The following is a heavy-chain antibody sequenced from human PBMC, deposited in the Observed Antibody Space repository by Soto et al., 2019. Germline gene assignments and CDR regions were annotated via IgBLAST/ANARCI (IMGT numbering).Heavy chain of an antibody. J-gene: IGHJ4*02. D-gene: IGHD3-16*01. CDR3: ARDHLGEWNFDY. CDR1: GFTVSSNY. V-gene: IGHV3-53*01. Sequence: VQLVESGGGLIQPGGSLRLSCAASGFTVSSNYMSWVHQAPGKGLEWVSVIYSGGSTYYADSVKGRFTISRDNSKNTLYLQMNSLGAEDTAVYYCARDHLGEWNFDYWGQGTLVTVSS. CDR2: IYSGGST.